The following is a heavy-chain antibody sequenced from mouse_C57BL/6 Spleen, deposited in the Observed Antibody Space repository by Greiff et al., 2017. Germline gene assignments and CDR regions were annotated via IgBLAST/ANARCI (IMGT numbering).Heavy chain of an antibody. CDR2: ISYDGSN. D-gene: IGHD2-3*01. V-gene: IGHV3-6*01. J-gene: IGHJ2*01. Sequence: EVQLQESGPGLVKPSQSLSLTCSVTGYSITSGYYWNWIRQFPGNKLEWMGYISYDGSNNYNPSLKNRISITRDTSKNQFFLKLNSVTTEDTATYYCARDRVYDSNYFDYWGQGTTLTVSS. CDR1: GYSITSGYY. CDR3: ARDRVYDSNYFDY.